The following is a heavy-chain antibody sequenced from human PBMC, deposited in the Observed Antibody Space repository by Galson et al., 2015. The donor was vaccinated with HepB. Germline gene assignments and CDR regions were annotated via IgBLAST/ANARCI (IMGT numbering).Heavy chain of an antibody. V-gene: IGHV5-51*01. CDR1: ENTFTNHW. D-gene: IGHD2-2*01. CDR3: ARQGVSVVIPVGIGAFDI. CDR2: IYPGDSDT. J-gene: IGHJ3*02. Sequence: QSGAEVKEPGESLKISCKDSENTFTNHWIAWVRQLPGKGLEWMGIIYPGDSDTRYSPSFQGQVTISADKSINTAYLQWGSLEASDSAIYYCARQGVSVVIPVGIGAFDIWGQGTMVTVST.